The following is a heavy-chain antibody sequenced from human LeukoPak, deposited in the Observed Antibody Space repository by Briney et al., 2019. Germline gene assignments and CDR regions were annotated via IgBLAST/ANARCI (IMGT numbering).Heavy chain of an antibody. J-gene: IGHJ5*02. D-gene: IGHD6-19*01. CDR2: IYYSGST. Sequence: PSETLSLTCTVSGGSINSNSYYWGWIRQPPGKGLEYIGSIYYSGSTYYNQSLKSRVTISVDTSKNQFSLKLRSVTAADTAVYYCARSPVAGIRFDPWGQGTLVTVSS. CDR1: GGSINSNSYY. V-gene: IGHV4-39*01. CDR3: ARSPVAGIRFDP.